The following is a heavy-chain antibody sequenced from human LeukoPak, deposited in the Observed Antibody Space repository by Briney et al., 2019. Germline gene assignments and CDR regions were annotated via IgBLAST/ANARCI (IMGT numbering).Heavy chain of an antibody. CDR2: FYHSGGT. J-gene: IGHJ4*02. CDR3: ARAPRGIFDY. D-gene: IGHD3-16*01. V-gene: IGHV4-59*02. CDR1: GGSVSSYY. Sequence: PSETLSLTCSVSGGSVSSYYWNWIRQPPGKGLEWIGFFYHSGGTHYNPSLKSRVTISLDTSKSQVSLNLNSVTAADTAVYYCARAPRGIFDYWGQGTLVTVSS.